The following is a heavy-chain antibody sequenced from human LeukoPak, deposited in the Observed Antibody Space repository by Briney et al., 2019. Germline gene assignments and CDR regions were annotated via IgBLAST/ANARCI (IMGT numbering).Heavy chain of an antibody. CDR2: ISWNSGTF. V-gene: IGHV3-9*01. Sequence: GGSLRLSCTASGFSFDDYAMHWVRQAPGKGLEWVAGISWNSGTFDYVDSVKGRFTISRDNAKNSLYLQMNSLRAEDTAVYYCARVSGAYYYDSSGPADYWGQGTLVTVSS. CDR1: GFSFDDYA. D-gene: IGHD3-22*01. J-gene: IGHJ4*02. CDR3: ARVSGAYYYDSSGPADY.